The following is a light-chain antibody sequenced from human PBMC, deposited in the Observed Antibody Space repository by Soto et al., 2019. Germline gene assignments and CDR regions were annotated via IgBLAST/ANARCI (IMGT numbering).Light chain of an antibody. CDR3: SSYTGGNPSYV. J-gene: IGLJ1*01. V-gene: IGLV2-8*01. Sequence: QSVLTQPPSASGSPGQSVTISCTGTSSDVGGYDYVSWYRQHPGTAPKLMIYEVTIRPSGVSDRFSGSKSGNTASLTVSGLQAEDEADYYCSSYTGGNPSYVFGTGTKVTVL. CDR1: SSDVGGYDY. CDR2: EVT.